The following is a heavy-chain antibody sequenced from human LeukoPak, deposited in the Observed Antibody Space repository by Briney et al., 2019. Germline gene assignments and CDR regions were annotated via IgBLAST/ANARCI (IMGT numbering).Heavy chain of an antibody. CDR2: IYYSGST. CDR3: AGGNIDYGDYGFDY. Sequence: PSETLSLTCTVSGYSITTGYYWGWIRQPPGKGLEWIGYIYYSGSTNYNPSLKSRVTISVDTSKNQFSLKLSSVTAADTAVYYCAGGNIDYGDYGFDYWGQGTLVTVSS. CDR1: GYSITTGYY. D-gene: IGHD4-17*01. J-gene: IGHJ4*02. V-gene: IGHV4-38-2*02.